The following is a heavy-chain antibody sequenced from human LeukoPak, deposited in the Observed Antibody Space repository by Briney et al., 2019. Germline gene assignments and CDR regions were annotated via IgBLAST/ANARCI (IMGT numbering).Heavy chain of an antibody. J-gene: IGHJ4*02. Sequence: ASVKVSCKASGYTFIGYYMHWFRQAPGQGLEWMGWINPNSGGTNYAQKFQGRVTTTRDTSISTAYMELSRLGSDDTAVYYCARDRDTALFDYWGQGTLVTVSS. CDR2: INPNSGGT. V-gene: IGHV1-2*02. D-gene: IGHD5-18*01. CDR3: ARDRDTALFDY. CDR1: GYTFIGYY.